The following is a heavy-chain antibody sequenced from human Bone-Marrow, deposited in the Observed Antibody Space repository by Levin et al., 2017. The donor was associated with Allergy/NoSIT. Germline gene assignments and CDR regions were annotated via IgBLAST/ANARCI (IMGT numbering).Heavy chain of an antibody. Sequence: PAASVKVSCEASGYIFTGHYIHWVRRAPGQGLEWMGWINPDSGGTYFAQKFRGRFTMTRDTSISTAYMEVIRLTSDDTAIYYCAKEGYVGTHYSASGSLGDWGQGTLVTVSS. D-gene: IGHD3-10*01. CDR2: INPDSGGT. CDR1: GYIFTGHY. V-gene: IGHV1-2*02. CDR3: AKEGYVGTHYSASGSLGD. J-gene: IGHJ4*02.